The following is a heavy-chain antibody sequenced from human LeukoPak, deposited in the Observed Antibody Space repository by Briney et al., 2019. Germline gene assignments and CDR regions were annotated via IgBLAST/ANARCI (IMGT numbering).Heavy chain of an antibody. D-gene: IGHD3-3*01. CDR3: ARGRGSNYDFWSGYYTGVFDY. CDR1: GGSISSGSYY. V-gene: IGHV4-61*02. CDR2: IYTSGST. J-gene: IGHJ4*02. Sequence: SETLSLTCTVSGGSISSGSYYWSWIRQAGGKGLEWIGRIYTSGSTNYNPSLKRRVTISVDTSKSQFSLKLSSVTAADTAVYYCARGRGSNYDFWSGYYTGVFDYWGQGTLVTVSS.